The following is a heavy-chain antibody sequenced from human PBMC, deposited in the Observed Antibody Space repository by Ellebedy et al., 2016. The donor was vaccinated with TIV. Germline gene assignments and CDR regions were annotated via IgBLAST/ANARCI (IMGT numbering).Heavy chain of an antibody. CDR2: ISRDGGAT. D-gene: IGHD2/OR15-2a*01. Sequence: GESLKISCAASGFPFSSYSMNWVRPAPGKGLEWLSYISRDGGATYYADSVRGRFTISRDNVKNSMFLQMNSLRDDDTAVYSCARDQHFAFDVWGRGTLVTVSS. J-gene: IGHJ2*01. CDR3: ARDQHFAFDV. CDR1: GFPFSSYS. V-gene: IGHV3-48*02.